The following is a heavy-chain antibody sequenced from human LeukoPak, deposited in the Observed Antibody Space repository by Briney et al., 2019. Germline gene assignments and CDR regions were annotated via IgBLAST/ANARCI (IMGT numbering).Heavy chain of an antibody. V-gene: IGHV4-34*01. D-gene: IGHD3-16*02. CDR1: LGSSFGDY. Sequence: PSETLLLTSGADLGSSFGDYWSCSRQPPGKGLEWIGEINHSGSTNYNPSLKSRVTMSVDTSKNQFSLKLSSVTAADTAVHYCARSNYVWVSHHSRQSRAFIIWGQGTMVTVSS. J-gene: IGHJ3*02. CDR2: INHSGST. CDR3: ARSNYVWVSHHSRQSRAFII.